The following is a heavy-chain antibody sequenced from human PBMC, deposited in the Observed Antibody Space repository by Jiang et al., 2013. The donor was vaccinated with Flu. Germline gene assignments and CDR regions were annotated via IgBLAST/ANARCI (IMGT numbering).Heavy chain of an antibody. V-gene: IGHV6-1*01. CDR2: TYYRSKWYN. D-gene: IGHD2-15*01. CDR1: GXSVSSNSAV. CDR3: AREVVAATDYYYGMDV. J-gene: IGHJ6*04. Sequence: QTLSLTCAISGXSVSSNSAVLELDQAVPIERLEWLGRTYYRSKWYNDYAVSVKSRITINPDTSKNQFSLQLNSVTPEDTAVYYCAREVVAATDYYYGMDVWGKGTTVTVSS.